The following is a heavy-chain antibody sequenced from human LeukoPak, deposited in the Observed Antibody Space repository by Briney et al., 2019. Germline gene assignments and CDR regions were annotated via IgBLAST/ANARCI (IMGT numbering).Heavy chain of an antibody. V-gene: IGHV1-18*01. J-gene: IGHJ3*02. CDR3: ARGQDPGAFDI. CDR2: ISAYNGNT. Sequence: ASVKVSCKASSYTLTNYGISWVRQAPGQGLGWMGWISAYNGNTNYEQNLQGRVTMTTDTSTNTAYMELRSLRSDDTAVYYRARGQDPGAFDIWGQGTMVTDS. CDR1: SYTLTNYG.